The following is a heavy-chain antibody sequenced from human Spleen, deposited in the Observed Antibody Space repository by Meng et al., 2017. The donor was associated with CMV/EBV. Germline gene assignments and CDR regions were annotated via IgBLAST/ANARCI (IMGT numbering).Heavy chain of an antibody. CDR3: ASALSSGWYAPDY. D-gene: IGHD6-19*01. J-gene: IGHJ4*02. CDR1: GFTFSSYA. CDR2: ISYDGSNK. Sequence: GGSLRLSCAASGFTFSSYAMHWVRQAPGKGLEWVAVISYDGSNKYYADSVKGRFTISRDNSKNTLYLQMNSLRAEDTAVYYCASALSSGWYAPDYWGQGTLVTVSS. V-gene: IGHV3-30-3*01.